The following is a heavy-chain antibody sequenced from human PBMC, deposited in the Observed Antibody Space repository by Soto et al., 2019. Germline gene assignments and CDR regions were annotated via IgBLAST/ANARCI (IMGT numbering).Heavy chain of an antibody. CDR2: ISHGGNT. CDR3: ARDTKTASGQWYFDL. Sequence: QAQLQESGPGLVKPSETLSLTCTVFSDSIDSSDWWNWVRQSPGRGMEWIGEISHGGNTNYNPSLMSLVTMSVDMAKNQFSLSVNYVTAADTSVYYCARDTKTASGQWYFDLWGRGTLVTVSS. J-gene: IGHJ2*01. D-gene: IGHD1-26*01. CDR1: SDSIDSSDW. V-gene: IGHV4-4*02.